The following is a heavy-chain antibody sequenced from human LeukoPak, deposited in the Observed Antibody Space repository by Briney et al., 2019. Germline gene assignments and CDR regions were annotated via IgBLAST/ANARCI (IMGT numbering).Heavy chain of an antibody. CDR3: ARDMIGGYFGYFDY. V-gene: IGHV4-38-2*02. J-gene: IGHJ4*02. D-gene: IGHD1-26*01. CDR2: IHHSGST. Sequence: PSETLSPTCIVSGYSISSGYYWGWIRQPPGKGLEWIGNIHHSGSTYYNPSLKSRVTISVDTSKNQFSLKLSSVTAADTAVYYCARDMIGGYFGYFDYWGQGTLVTVSS. CDR1: GYSISSGYY.